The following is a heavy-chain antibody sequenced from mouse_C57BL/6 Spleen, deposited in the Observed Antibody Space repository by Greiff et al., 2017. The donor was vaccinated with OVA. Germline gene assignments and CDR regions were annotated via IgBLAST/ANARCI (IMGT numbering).Heavy chain of an antibody. Sequence: ESGPGLVKPSQSLSLTCSVTGYSITSGYYWNWIRQFPGNKLEWMGYISYDGSNNYNPSLKNRISITRDTSKNQFFLKLNSVTTEDTATYYCARAYYDYDEAYWYFDVWGTGTTVTVSS. V-gene: IGHV3-6*01. CDR1: GYSITSGYY. D-gene: IGHD2-4*01. J-gene: IGHJ1*03. CDR2: ISYDGSN. CDR3: ARAYYDYDEAYWYFDV.